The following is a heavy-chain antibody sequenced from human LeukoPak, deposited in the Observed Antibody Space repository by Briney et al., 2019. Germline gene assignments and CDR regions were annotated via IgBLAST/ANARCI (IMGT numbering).Heavy chain of an antibody. D-gene: IGHD1-26*01. Sequence: EPSETLSLTCTVSGGSISSYYWSWIRQPPGKGLEWIGYIYYSGSTNYNPSLKSRVTISVDTSKNQFSLKLSSVTAADTAVYYCARGAGSGSYLGKDNWFDPWGQGTLVTVSS. CDR3: ARGAGSGSYLGKDNWFDP. V-gene: IGHV4-59*01. CDR2: IYYSGST. CDR1: GGSISSYY. J-gene: IGHJ5*02.